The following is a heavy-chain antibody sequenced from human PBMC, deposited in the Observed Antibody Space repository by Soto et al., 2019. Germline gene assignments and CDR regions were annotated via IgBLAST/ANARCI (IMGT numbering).Heavy chain of an antibody. CDR3: ARVGGVRGYHYVDGFDL. Sequence: QVQLVQSGAEVKTPGSSVKVSCKASGGTLSDYAISWVRQAPGQGLEWMGGIMPTVDSANYAQNFQGRLTISADESTSTANLELSSLRSDDTAVYYCARVGGVRGYHYVDGFDLWGQGTPVTVSS. J-gene: IGHJ4*02. CDR2: IMPTVDSA. D-gene: IGHD3-10*02. CDR1: GGTLSDYA. V-gene: IGHV1-69*01.